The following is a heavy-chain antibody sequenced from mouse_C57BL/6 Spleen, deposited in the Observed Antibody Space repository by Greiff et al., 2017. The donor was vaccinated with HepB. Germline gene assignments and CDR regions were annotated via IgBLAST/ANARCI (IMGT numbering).Heavy chain of an antibody. CDR2: ISDGGSYT. V-gene: IGHV5-4*01. D-gene: IGHD1-1*01. J-gene: IGHJ1*03. Sequence: EVKLMESGGGLVKPGGSLKLSCAASGFTFSSYAMSWVRQTPEKRLEWVATISDGGSYTYYPDNVKGRFTISRDNAKNNLYLQMSHLKSEDTAMYYCARDPRGSSSWYFDVWGTGTTVTVSS. CDR1: GFTFSSYA. CDR3: ARDPRGSSSWYFDV.